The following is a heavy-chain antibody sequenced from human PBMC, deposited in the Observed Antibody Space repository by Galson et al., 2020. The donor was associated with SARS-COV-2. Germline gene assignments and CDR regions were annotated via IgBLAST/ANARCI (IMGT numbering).Heavy chain of an antibody. J-gene: IGHJ6*02. Sequence: GGSLRLSCAASGFTFDDYGMSWVRQAPGKGLEWVPRINWNGGSTGYPASGKGRFTIPRDNAKNSLYLQMNSLGAEDTALYHCATYDSSGDSYYGMDVWGQGTTVTVSS. CDR3: ATYDSSGDSYYGMDV. CDR1: GFTFDDYG. V-gene: IGHV3-20*01. D-gene: IGHD3-22*01. CDR2: INWNGGST.